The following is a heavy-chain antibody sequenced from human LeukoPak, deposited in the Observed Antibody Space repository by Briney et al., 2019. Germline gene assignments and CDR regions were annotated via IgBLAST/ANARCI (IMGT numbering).Heavy chain of an antibody. CDR2: ISGSGGGT. CDR1: GFTFSSYA. CDR3: AKGGFSDY. J-gene: IGHJ4*02. D-gene: IGHD6-25*01. Sequence: PGGSLRLSCAAAGFTFSSYAMKWVRLAPGKGLQWVSAISGSGGGTFYTDSVKGRFTISRDNSKNTVYLQMTSLRAEDTAVYYCAKGGFSDYWGQGTLVTVSS. V-gene: IGHV3-23*01.